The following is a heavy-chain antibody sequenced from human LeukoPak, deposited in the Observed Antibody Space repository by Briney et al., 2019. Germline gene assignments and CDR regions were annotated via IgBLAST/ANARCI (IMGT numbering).Heavy chain of an antibody. CDR1: GCTFDDYA. CDR3: ARIGGSGSYYDS. CDR2: ISWNSGSI. Sequence: PGESLRLSCAASGCTFDDYAMHWVRQAAGKGLEWVAGISWNSGSIGYADSVKGRFTISRDNAKNSLYLQMNSLRADDTAVYYCARIGGSGSYYDSWGQGTLVTVSS. V-gene: IGHV3-9*01. D-gene: IGHD3-10*01. J-gene: IGHJ4*02.